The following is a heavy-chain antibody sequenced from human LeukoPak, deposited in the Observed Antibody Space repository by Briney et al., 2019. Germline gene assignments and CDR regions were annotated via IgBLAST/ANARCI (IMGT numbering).Heavy chain of an antibody. J-gene: IGHJ6*04. D-gene: IGHD2/OR15-2a*01. CDR3: ASILYGYGLDV. CDR2: SDPHQT. V-gene: IGHV1-24*01. Sequence: ASVKVSCKVSGYTLINLSMHWVRQAPGKGLEWMGSSDPHQTNYARNFQGRLTMTGDTSADTAYMELSSLRSEDTAVYYCASILYGYGLDVWGKGTTVTVSS. CDR1: GYTLINLS.